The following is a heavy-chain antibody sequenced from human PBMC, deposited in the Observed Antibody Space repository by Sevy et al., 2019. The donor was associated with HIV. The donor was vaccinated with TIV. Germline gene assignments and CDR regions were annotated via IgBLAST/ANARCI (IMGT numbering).Heavy chain of an antibody. V-gene: IGHV1-2*02. CDR3: ARVDIVVVVAAFFDY. CDR1: GYTFTGYY. CDR2: INPNSGGT. Sequence: ASVKVSCKASGYTFTGYYMHWVRQAPGQGLEWMGWINPNSGGTNYAQKFQGRVTMTRDTSISTAYMELSRLGSDDTAVYYCARVDIVVVVAAFFDYWGQGTLVTVSS. J-gene: IGHJ4*02. D-gene: IGHD2-15*01.